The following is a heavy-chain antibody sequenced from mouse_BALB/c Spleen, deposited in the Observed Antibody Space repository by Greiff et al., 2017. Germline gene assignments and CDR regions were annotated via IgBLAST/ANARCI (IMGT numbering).Heavy chain of an antibody. V-gene: IGHV5-9-4*01. J-gene: IGHJ4*01. CDR2: ISSGGSYT. CDR1: GFTFSSYA. CDR3: ARGGPYAMDY. Sequence: EVNVVESGGGLVKPGGSLKLSCAASGFTFSSYAMSWVRQSPEKRLEWVAEISSGGSYTYYPDTVTGRFTISRDNAKNTLYLEMSSLRSEDTAMYYCARGGPYAMDYWGQGTSVTVSS.